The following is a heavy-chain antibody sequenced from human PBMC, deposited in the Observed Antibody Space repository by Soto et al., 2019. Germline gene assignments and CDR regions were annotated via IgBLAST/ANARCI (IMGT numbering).Heavy chain of an antibody. CDR2: IIPIFGTA. V-gene: IGHV1-69*06. J-gene: IGHJ2*01. CDR3: ARFRPYSGSYLGYWYFDL. D-gene: IGHD1-26*01. Sequence: SVEVSCKASGGTFSSYAISWVRQAPGQGLEWMGGIIPIFGTANYAQKFQGRVTITADKSTSTAYMELSSLRSEDTAVYYCARFRPYSGSYLGYWYFDLWGRGTLVTVSS. CDR1: GGTFSSYA.